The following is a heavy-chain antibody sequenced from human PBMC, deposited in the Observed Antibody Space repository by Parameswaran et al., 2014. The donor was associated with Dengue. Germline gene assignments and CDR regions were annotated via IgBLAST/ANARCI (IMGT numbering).Heavy chain of an antibody. J-gene: IGHJ6*03. CDR3: ARTSAAAGDYSYYYYMDV. CDR2: ISSSGSTI. V-gene: IGHV3-48*03. Sequence: KWIRQPPGKGLEWVSYISSSGSTIYYADSVKGRFTISRDNAKNSLYLQMNSLRAEDTAVYYCARTSAAAGDYSYYYYMDVWGKGTTVTVSS. D-gene: IGHD6-13*01.